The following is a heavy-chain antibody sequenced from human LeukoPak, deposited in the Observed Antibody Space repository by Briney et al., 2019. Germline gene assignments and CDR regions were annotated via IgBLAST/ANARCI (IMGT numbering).Heavy chain of an antibody. CDR1: GGSISSGDYY. CDR3: ARGCESRGIAVAVLDY. J-gene: IGHJ4*02. D-gene: IGHD6-19*01. V-gene: IGHV4-30-4*01. Sequence: KTSETLSLTCTVSGGSISSGDYYWSWIRQPPGKGLEWIGYIYYSGSTYYNPSLKSRVTISVDTSKNQFSLKLSSVTAADTAVYYCARGCESRGIAVAVLDYWGQGTLVTVSS. CDR2: IYYSGST.